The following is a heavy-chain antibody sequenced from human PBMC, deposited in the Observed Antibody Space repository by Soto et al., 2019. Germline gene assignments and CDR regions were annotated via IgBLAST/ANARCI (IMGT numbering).Heavy chain of an antibody. Sequence: GGSLRLFCAASGFTFSSYAMSWVRQAPGKGLEWVSGISASGGSTYYADSVKGRVNISRDKSKNTLYLQMNCLTAEVTSVYYCSKVLSPSPNLDYWGQGTLVTVSS. J-gene: IGHJ4*02. V-gene: IGHV3-23*01. CDR3: SKVLSPSPNLDY. CDR2: ISASGGST. CDR1: GFTFSSYA.